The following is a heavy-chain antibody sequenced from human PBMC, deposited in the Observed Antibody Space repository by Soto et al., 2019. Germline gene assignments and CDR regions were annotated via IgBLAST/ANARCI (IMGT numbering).Heavy chain of an antibody. D-gene: IGHD4-17*01. Sequence: QVQLQESGPGLVKPSQTLSLTCIVSGGSISSGDYKWSWIRQPPGKGLEWIGYIYYSGYTYNNPSLKSRVMMSVDTSKKQFSLKLSSVTAADTAVYYCARGDNYGPFDYWGQGTLVTVSS. CDR1: GGSISSGDYK. J-gene: IGHJ4*02. CDR3: ARGDNYGPFDY. CDR2: IYYSGYT. V-gene: IGHV4-30-4*01.